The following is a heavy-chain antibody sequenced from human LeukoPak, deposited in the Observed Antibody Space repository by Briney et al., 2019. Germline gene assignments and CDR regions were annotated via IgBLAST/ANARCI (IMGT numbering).Heavy chain of an antibody. J-gene: IGHJ4*02. CDR3: ARVSSGVYFDY. Sequence: PSETLSLTCTVSGGSISSYYWSWIRQPLGKGLELIGYIYYSGSTNYNPSLKSRVTISVDTSKNQFSLKLSSVTAADTAVYYCARVSSGVYFDYWGQGTLVTVSS. D-gene: IGHD2-15*01. V-gene: IGHV4-59*01. CDR1: GGSISSYY. CDR2: IYYSGST.